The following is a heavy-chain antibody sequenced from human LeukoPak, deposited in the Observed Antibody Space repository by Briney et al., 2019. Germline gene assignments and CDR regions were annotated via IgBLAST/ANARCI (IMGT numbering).Heavy chain of an antibody. V-gene: IGHV3-30*03. CDR2: ISYSGSNK. J-gene: IGHJ4*02. CDR3: ARGSWRFSSGWHPNFDY. D-gene: IGHD6-25*01. CDR1: GFTFSSWW. Sequence: PGGSLRLSCAVSGFTFSSWWMTWVRQAPGKGLEWVAVISYSGSNKNYADSVKGRFTISRDNSKNTLFLQMNSLRVEDTAVYYCARGSWRFSSGWHPNFDYWGQGTLVTVSS.